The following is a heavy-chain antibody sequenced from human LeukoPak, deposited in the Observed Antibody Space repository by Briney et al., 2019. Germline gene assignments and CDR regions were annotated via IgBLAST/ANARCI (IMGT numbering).Heavy chain of an antibody. CDR1: GFTFSSYW. Sequence: GGALRLSCAASGFTFSSYWMSWVRQAPGKGLEWVANIKQDGSEKYYVDSVKGRFTISRDNAKNSLYLQMNGLRAEDTAVYYCARDPDSSGYYRSEKYFQHWGQGTLVTVSS. J-gene: IGHJ1*01. D-gene: IGHD3-22*01. V-gene: IGHV3-7*01. CDR3: ARDPDSSGYYRSEKYFQH. CDR2: IKQDGSEK.